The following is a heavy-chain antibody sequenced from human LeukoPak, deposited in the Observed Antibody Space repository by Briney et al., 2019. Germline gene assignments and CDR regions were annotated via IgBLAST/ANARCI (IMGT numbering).Heavy chain of an antibody. J-gene: IGHJ4*02. V-gene: IGHV4-59*01. CDR3: ARVSGSEHLHVDY. D-gene: IGHD3-10*01. CDR1: GGSISSYY. Sequence: SETLSLTRTVSGGSISSYYWSWIRQPPGKGLEWIGYIYYSGSTNYNPSLKSRVTISVDTPKNQFSLKLSSVTAADTAVYYCARVSGSEHLHVDYWGQGTLVTVSS. CDR2: IYYSGST.